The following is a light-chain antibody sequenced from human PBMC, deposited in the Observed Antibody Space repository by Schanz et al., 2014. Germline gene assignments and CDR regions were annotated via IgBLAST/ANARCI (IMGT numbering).Light chain of an antibody. J-gene: IGLJ2*01. Sequence: QSALTQPPSASGSPGQSVTISCTGTSSDIGGYNFVSWYQQHPGEAPKLMIYDVTKRPSGVPDRFTGSKSGNTASLTVSGLQAEDEGDYYCSSYAGNNKLLFGGGTKLTVL. V-gene: IGLV2-8*01. CDR1: SSDIGGYNF. CDR3: SSYAGNNKLL. CDR2: DVT.